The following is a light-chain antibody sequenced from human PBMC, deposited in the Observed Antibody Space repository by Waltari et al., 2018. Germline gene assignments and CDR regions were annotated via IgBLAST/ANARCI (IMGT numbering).Light chain of an antibody. CDR3: MQALQTPRT. V-gene: IGKV2-28*01. CDR1: QSLLHSNGYNY. J-gene: IGKJ1*01. CDR2: LGA. Sequence: DIVMTQSPLSLPVPPGEPASISCRPSQSLLHSNGYNYLDWYRQKPGQPPQVLIYLGANRASGVPDRFSGSGSGTDFTLKISRVEAEDVGVYYCMQALQTPRTFGQGTKVEIK.